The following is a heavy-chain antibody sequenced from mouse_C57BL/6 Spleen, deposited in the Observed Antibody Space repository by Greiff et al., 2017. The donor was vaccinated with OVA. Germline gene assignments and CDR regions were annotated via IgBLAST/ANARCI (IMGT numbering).Heavy chain of an antibody. CDR1: GYAFSSYW. CDR3: ARTSGSSFDY. V-gene: IGHV1-80*01. Sequence: VQVVESGAELVKPGASVKISCKASGYAFSSYWMNWVKQRPGKGLEWIGQIYPGDGDTNYNGKFKGKATLTADQSSSKAYMQLSSLTSEDSAVYFCARTSGSSFDYWGQGTTLTVSS. J-gene: IGHJ2*01. CDR2: IYPGDGDT. D-gene: IGHD1-1*01.